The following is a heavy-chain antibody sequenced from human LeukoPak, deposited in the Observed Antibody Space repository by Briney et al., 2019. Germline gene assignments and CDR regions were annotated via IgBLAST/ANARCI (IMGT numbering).Heavy chain of an antibody. J-gene: IGHJ3*02. Sequence: PSETMSLTCTVSGGSISSSSYYWGWIRQPPGRGLEWIGNIYYSGSTYYNPSLKSRVTISVDTSKNQFSLKLSSVTAADPAVYYCAFHYYDSSGYWNAFDIWGQGTMVTVSS. D-gene: IGHD3-22*01. CDR1: GGSISSSSYY. CDR2: IYYSGST. V-gene: IGHV4-39*01. CDR3: AFHYYDSSGYWNAFDI.